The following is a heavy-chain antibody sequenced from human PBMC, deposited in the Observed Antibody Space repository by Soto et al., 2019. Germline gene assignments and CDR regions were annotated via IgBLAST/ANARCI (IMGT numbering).Heavy chain of an antibody. V-gene: IGHV4-31*03. J-gene: IGHJ3*02. D-gene: IGHD1-7*01. CDR2: IYYSGST. CDR3: ARGRELELSRGAFDI. CDR1: GGSISSGGYY. Sequence: SDTLSLTCTVSGGSISSGGYYWSWIRQHPGKGLEWIGYIYYSGSTYYNPSLKSRVTISVDTSRNQFSLKLSSVTAADTAVYYCARGRELELSRGAFDIWGQGTMVTVSS.